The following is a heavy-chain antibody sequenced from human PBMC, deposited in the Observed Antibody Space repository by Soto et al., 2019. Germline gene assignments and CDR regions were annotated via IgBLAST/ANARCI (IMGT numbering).Heavy chain of an antibody. CDR1: GYTFTSYA. D-gene: IGHD2-15*01. CDR2: INAGNGNT. CDR3: ARPDRSGHFDY. Sequence: QVQLVQSGAEEKKPGASVKVSCKASGYTFTSYAMHWVRQAPGQRLEWMGWINAGNGNTKYSQKFQGRVTITRDTSASPAYMELSSLRSEDTAVYYCARPDRSGHFDYWGQGTLVTVSS. V-gene: IGHV1-3*05. J-gene: IGHJ4*02.